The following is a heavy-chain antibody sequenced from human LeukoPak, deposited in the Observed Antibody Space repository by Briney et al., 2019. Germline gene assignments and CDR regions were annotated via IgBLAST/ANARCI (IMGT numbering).Heavy chain of an antibody. V-gene: IGHV4-39*01. D-gene: IGHD3-22*01. Sequence: KPSETLSLTCTVSGGSISSSSYYWGWIRQPPGKGLEWIGSIYYSGSTYYNPSLKSRVTISVDTSKNQFSLKLSSVTAADTAVYYCARHYDSRLFGYWGQGTLVTVSS. CDR3: ARHYDSRLFGY. J-gene: IGHJ4*02. CDR1: GGSISSSSYY. CDR2: IYYSGST.